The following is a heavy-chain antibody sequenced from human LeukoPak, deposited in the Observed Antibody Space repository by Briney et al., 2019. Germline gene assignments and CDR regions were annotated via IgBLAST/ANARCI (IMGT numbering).Heavy chain of an antibody. V-gene: IGHV3-23*01. CDR2: LSAGGGGA. J-gene: IGHJ4*02. D-gene: IGHD3-10*01. Sequence: GGSLRLSCAASGFICRSYAMSWVRQAPGKGLEWVSSLSAGGGGAYYADSVRGRFTISRDDSKNSLYLQMNSLRVEDTARYYCAKEKSRRFDFDYWGQGTLATVSS. CDR1: GFICRSYA. CDR3: AKEKSRRFDFDY.